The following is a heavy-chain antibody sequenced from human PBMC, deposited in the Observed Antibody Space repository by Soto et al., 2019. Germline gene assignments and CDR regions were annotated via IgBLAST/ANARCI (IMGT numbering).Heavy chain of an antibody. CDR3: AHSRPPRLLDY. V-gene: IGHV2-5*02. CDR1: GFSLSTSGVG. Sequence: QITLKESGPTLVKPTQTLTLTCTCSGFSLSTSGVGVGWIRQPPGKALEWLALIYWDDDKRYSSSLNSRLTITKDTSKNQVVLTITNMDPVDTATYYCAHSRPPRLLDYWGQGTLVTVSS. CDR2: IYWDDDK. D-gene: IGHD6-6*01. J-gene: IGHJ4*02.